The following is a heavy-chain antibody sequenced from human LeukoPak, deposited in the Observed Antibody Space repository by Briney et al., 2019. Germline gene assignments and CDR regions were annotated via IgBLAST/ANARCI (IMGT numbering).Heavy chain of an antibody. V-gene: IGHV1-46*01. Sequence: ASVKVSCKASGYTFTSYYMHWVRQAPGQGLEWMGIINPSGGSTSYAQKFQGRVTITRDTSASTAYMELSSLRSEDTAVYYCARVAVGATYYYYGMDVWGQGTTVTVSS. CDR2: INPSGGST. CDR1: GYTFTSYY. J-gene: IGHJ6*02. CDR3: ARVAVGATYYYYGMDV. D-gene: IGHD1-26*01.